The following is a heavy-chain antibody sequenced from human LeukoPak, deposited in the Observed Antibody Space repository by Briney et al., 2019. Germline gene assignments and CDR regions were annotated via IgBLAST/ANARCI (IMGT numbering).Heavy chain of an antibody. CDR1: GGSFSGYY. V-gene: IGHV4-34*01. J-gene: IGHJ5*02. Sequence: SETLSLTCAVYGGSFSGYYWSWIRQPPGKGLEWIGSIYYSGSTYYNPSLKSRVTISVDTSKNQFSLKLSSVTAADTAVYYCARGSKITMVRGVINWFDPWGQGTLVTVSS. D-gene: IGHD3-10*01. CDR2: IYYSGST. CDR3: ARGSKITMVRGVINWFDP.